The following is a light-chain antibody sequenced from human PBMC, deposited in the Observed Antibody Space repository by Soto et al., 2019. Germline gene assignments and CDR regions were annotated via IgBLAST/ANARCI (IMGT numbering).Light chain of an antibody. CDR3: DSYTRSRAYV. V-gene: IGLV2-14*01. CDR2: EVS. J-gene: IGLJ1*01. Sequence: QPASVSGSPVQSITISCTVTSSDVGGYNYVSLYQQQSGKAPKLIIHEVSYRPSGSSNRFAFSKSGNTASLSISWLQAEDEADYYCDSYTRSRAYVFGIGTKVTVL. CDR1: SSDVGGYNY.